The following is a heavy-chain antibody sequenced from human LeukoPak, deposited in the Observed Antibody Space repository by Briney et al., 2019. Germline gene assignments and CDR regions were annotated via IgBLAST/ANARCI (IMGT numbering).Heavy chain of an antibody. CDR3: ATPLDYYDRSDSHQGGD. CDR1: GFTFSSYW. Sequence: GGSLRLSCTASGFTFSSYWISWVRQAPGKGLEWVANIKHDGSEKNYVDSVKGRFAISRDNAKNSLYLQMNSLRAEEAAVYYCATPLDYYDRSDSHQGGDWGQGTLVTVSS. D-gene: IGHD3-22*01. V-gene: IGHV3-7*03. CDR2: IKHDGSEK. J-gene: IGHJ4*02.